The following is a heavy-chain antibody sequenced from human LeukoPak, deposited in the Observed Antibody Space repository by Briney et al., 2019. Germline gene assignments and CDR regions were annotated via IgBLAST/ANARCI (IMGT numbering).Heavy chain of an antibody. V-gene: IGHV4-39*07. CDR2: IYYSGST. CDR3: ARANQDTYGDYFDY. Sequence: PSETLSLTCTVSGGSISSSSYYWGWIRQPPGKGLEWIGSIYYSGSTYYNPSLKSRVTISVDTSKNQFSLKLSSVTAADTAVYYCARANQDTYGDYFDYWGQGTLVTVSS. CDR1: GGSISSSSYY. D-gene: IGHD4-17*01. J-gene: IGHJ4*02.